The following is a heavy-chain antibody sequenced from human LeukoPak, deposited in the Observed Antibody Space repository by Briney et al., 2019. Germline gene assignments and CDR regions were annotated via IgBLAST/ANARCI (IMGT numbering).Heavy chain of an antibody. V-gene: IGHV3-23*01. J-gene: IGHJ4*02. Sequence: GGSLILSCAASGFTFDDYGMSWVRQAPGKGLEWVSGISGSGGNTYYADSVKGRFTISRDNSKNTLYLQMNSLRAEDTAVYYCAGDALTWRLGHWGQGTLVTVSS. CDR2: ISGSGGNT. D-gene: IGHD2-21*02. CDR3: AGDALTWRLGH. CDR1: GFTFDDYG.